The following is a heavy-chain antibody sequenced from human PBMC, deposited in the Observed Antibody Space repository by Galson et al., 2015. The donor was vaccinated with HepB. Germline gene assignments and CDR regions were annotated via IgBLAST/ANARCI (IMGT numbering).Heavy chain of an antibody. D-gene: IGHD3-10*02. Sequence: SLRLSCAASGFSFGSYGMHWVRQAPGKGLEWVAVTWYDGTDKKYAESVKGRFTISRDNSKNTLYLQMNSVRVEDTAVYYCVKDRGLGSAWHVLEHWGQGALVTVSS. CDR3: VKDRGLGSAWHVLEH. CDR2: TWYDGTDK. J-gene: IGHJ4*02. CDR1: GFSFGSYG. V-gene: IGHV3-33*06.